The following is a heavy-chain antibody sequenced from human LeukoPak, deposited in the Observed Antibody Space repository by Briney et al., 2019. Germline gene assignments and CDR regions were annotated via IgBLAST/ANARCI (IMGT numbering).Heavy chain of an antibody. CDR1: GFTFSSYS. J-gene: IGHJ5*01. D-gene: IGHD3-10*01. CDR2: IRPDGDNK. Sequence: GGSLRLSCAASGFTFSSYSMNWVRQAPGKGLEWVAFIRPDGDNKYYADSVKGRFTISRDNSKNTLYLQMNSLRAEDTAVHYCARARRSGGITLIRGVKDRGWFDSWGQGTLVTVSS. CDR3: ARARRSGGITLIRGVKDRGWFDS. V-gene: IGHV3-30*02.